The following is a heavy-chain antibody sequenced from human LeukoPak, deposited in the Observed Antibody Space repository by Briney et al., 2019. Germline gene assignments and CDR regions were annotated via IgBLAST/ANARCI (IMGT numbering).Heavy chain of an antibody. J-gene: IGHJ4*02. D-gene: IGHD2/OR15-2a*01. V-gene: IGHV3-7*01. CDR3: ATYLRSGPIDS. Sequence: PGGSLRLSCAASGSGFIFSNYGMRWVRQAPGKGLEWVANIKQDGSDKFYVDSVKGRFTISRDNAKNSLSLQINNLRGEDTAVYYRATYLRSGPIDSWGQGTLVTVSS. CDR1: GSGFIFSNYG. CDR2: IKQDGSDK.